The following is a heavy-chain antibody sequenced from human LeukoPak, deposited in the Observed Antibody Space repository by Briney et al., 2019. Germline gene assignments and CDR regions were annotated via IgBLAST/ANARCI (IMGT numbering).Heavy chain of an antibody. D-gene: IGHD6-6*01. V-gene: IGHV3-48*04. CDR1: RFTLSIYS. CDR2: ISSTSSTI. CDR3: ARGSDNSSPSHLYYFDY. Sequence: PGGSLRLSCVVSRFTLSIYSMNWVRQTPGKRLEWVSYISSTSSTIYYADSVQGRFTISRDNAKNSLYLLMNSLRADDTAVYYCARGSDNSSPSHLYYFDYWGQGTLVTVSS. J-gene: IGHJ4*02.